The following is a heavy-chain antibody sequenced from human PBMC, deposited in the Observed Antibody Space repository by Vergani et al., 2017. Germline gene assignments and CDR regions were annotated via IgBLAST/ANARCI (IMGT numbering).Heavy chain of an antibody. V-gene: IGHV1-18*01. D-gene: IGHD6-19*01. CDR3: ARARAGRQWLAASGFDS. CDR1: DYTFTNYG. J-gene: IGHJ4*02. Sequence: QVQLVQSGAEVKKPGASVRVSCKASDYTFTNYGISWVRQSPGQGLEWMGWISAYNGDTNYAQKLHGRVTMTTDASTSTAYMELRSLRSDDPAVYYCARARAGRQWLAASGFDSWGQGTLVTVSS. CDR2: ISAYNGDT.